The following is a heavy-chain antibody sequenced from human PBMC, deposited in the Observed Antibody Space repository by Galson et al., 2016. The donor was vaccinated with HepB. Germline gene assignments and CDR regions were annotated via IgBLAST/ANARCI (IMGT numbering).Heavy chain of an antibody. V-gene: IGHV3-7*02. J-gene: IGHJ5*02. D-gene: IGHD4/OR15-4a*01. Sequence: SLRLSCAASGFTFSSYWMNWVRQAPGKGLEWVANIKPDGSGKYYADSVKGRFTISRDNAKNSFYLQMNSLRAEDTAVYYGFGAQSYPWGQGTLVTVSS. CDR2: IKPDGSGK. CDR1: GFTFSSYW. CDR3: FGAQSYP.